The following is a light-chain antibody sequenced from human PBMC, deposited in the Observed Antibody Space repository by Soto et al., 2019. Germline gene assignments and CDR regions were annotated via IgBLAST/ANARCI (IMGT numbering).Light chain of an antibody. CDR1: QGIGSY. CDR3: QQYSSSTT. J-gene: IGKJ1*01. Sequence: DIQLTQSPSFLSASLGDRVTITCRASQGIGSYLAWYQQKPGKAPRLLIYAASTLQSGVPSRFSGSGSDAEFTLTISSLQPDDFASYYCQQYSSSTTFGQGTKVDIK. CDR2: AAS. V-gene: IGKV1-9*01.